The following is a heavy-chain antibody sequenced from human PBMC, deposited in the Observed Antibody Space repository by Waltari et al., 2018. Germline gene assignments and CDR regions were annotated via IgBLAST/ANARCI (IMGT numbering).Heavy chain of an antibody. D-gene: IGHD2-2*02. J-gene: IGHJ4*02. CDR3: AKDAFGNTYLDF. CDR1: GFPFSNFG. CDR2: IWFDGSDK. V-gene: IGHV3-30*02. Sequence: QVNLVESGGVVVQPGGSLRLSCATSGFPFSNFGMHWVRQAPGKGLEWVARIWFDGSDKFYADSVRGRFTISRDNSARTLYLDMDSLRLDDTAMYYCAKDAFGNTYLDFWGQGTLVTVSS.